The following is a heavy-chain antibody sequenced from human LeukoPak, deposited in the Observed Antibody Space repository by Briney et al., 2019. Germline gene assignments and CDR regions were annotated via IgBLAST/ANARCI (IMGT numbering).Heavy chain of an antibody. D-gene: IGHD3-3*01. J-gene: IGHJ6*02. Sequence: SETLSLTCTVSGGSISSYYWSWIRQPPGKGLEWIGYIYYSGSTNYNPSLKSRVTISVDTSKNQFSLKLSSVTAADTAVYYCARQPGTVDYDFWSGYYGYYGMDVWGQGTTVTVCS. CDR1: GGSISSYY. CDR2: IYYSGST. CDR3: ARQPGTVDYDFWSGYYGYYGMDV. V-gene: IGHV4-59*01.